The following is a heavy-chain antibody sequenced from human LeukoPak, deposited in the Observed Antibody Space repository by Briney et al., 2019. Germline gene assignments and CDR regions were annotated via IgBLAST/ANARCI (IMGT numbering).Heavy chain of an antibody. D-gene: IGHD3-10*01. CDR3: ARGYFYSSGAPTY. Sequence: SGGSLRLSCAASGFTLTNFWTHWVRQAPGKGLVWVSRINSDGSSTTYADSVKGRFTISRDNAKNTLYLQMDSLRAEDTAVYYCARGYFYSSGAPTYWGQGTLVTVSS. CDR2: INSDGSST. CDR1: GFTLTNFW. J-gene: IGHJ4*02. V-gene: IGHV3-74*01.